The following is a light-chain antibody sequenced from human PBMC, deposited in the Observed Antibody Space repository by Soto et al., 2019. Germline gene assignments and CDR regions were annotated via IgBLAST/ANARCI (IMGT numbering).Light chain of an antibody. CDR1: SSNIGSNS. CDR2: FTN. CDR3: AAWDDSLNGWV. J-gene: IGLJ3*02. Sequence: QSVLTQPPSASGTPGQRVTISCSGSSSNIGSNSVTWYQQLPGTAPKLLIYFTNQRPSGVPDRFSVSKSGTSASLAISGLQSEDEADYYCAAWDDSLNGWVFGGGTKLTVL. V-gene: IGLV1-44*01.